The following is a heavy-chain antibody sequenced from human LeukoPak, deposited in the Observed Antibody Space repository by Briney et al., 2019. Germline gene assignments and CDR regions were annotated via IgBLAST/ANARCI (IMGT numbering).Heavy chain of an antibody. CDR1: DDSITIYY. Sequence: SETLSLTCTVSDDSITIYYWNWIRQPAGKGLEWIGRIYSSGSTNYNPSLKSRVTISVDTSKNQFSLELSSVTAADTAVYYCARSFGYSGGWYLNWFDPWGQGTLVTVSS. D-gene: IGHD6-19*01. V-gene: IGHV4-4*07. J-gene: IGHJ5*02. CDR2: IYSSGST. CDR3: ARSFGYSGGWYLNWFDP.